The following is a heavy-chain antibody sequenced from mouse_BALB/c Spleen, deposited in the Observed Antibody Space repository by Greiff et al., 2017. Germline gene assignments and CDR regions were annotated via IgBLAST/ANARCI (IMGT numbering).Heavy chain of an antibody. D-gene: IGHD1-1*01. V-gene: IGHV2-9*02. J-gene: IGHJ3*01. CDR3: ARDPGSSQAWFAY. Sequence: QVQLKESGPGLVAPPKTCPITCPAPGFSLPSYGVHWVRQPPGKGLEWLGVIWAGGSTNYNSALMSRLSISKDNSKSQVFLKMNSLQTDDTAMYYCARDPGSSQAWFAYWGQGTLVTVSA. CDR1: GFSLPSYG. CDR2: IWAGGST.